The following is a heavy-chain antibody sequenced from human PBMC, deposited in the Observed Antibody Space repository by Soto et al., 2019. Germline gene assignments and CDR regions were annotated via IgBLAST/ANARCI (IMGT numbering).Heavy chain of an antibody. J-gene: IGHJ5*02. Sequence: KPSETLSLTCAVSGGSISSGGYSWSWIRQPPGKGLEWIGYIYHSGSTYYNPSLKSRVTISVDRSKNQFSLKLSSVTAADTAVYYCARATAYALGWTWFDPWGQGTLVTVSS. V-gene: IGHV4-30-2*01. CDR2: IYHSGST. CDR1: GGSISSGGYS. D-gene: IGHD5-18*01. CDR3: ARATAYALGWTWFDP.